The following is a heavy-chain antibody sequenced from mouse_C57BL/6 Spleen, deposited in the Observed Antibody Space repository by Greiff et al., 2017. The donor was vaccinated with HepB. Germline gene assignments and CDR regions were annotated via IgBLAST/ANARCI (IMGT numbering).Heavy chain of an antibody. CDR3: ARNDGNYGGAMDY. CDR1: GYTFTSYW. V-gene: IGHV1-69*01. J-gene: IGHJ4*01. CDR2: IDPSDSYT. Sequence: VQLQQPGAELVMPGASVKLSCKASGYTFTSYWMHWVKQRPGQGLEWIGEIDPSDSYTNYNQKFKGKSTLTVDKSSSTAYMQLSSLTSEDSAVYYCARNDGNYGGAMDYWGQGTSVTVSS. D-gene: IGHD2-1*01.